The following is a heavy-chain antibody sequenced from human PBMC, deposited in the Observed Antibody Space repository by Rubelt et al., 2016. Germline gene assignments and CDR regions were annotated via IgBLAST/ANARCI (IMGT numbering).Heavy chain of an antibody. Sequence: EVHLVESGGGLVQPGGSLRLSCAASGLTYSSYWMTWVRQAPGKGLEWVANIKRDGSDKYYVDSVKGRFTISRDNANNSRYLQLNSQGADDTSVYYCARDRSVGSKWYRFVDYWGQGTLVTVSS. CDR3: ARDRSVGSKWYRFVDY. J-gene: IGHJ4*02. CDR2: IKRDGSDK. D-gene: IGHD6-13*01. CDR1: GLTYSSYW. V-gene: IGHV3-7*01.